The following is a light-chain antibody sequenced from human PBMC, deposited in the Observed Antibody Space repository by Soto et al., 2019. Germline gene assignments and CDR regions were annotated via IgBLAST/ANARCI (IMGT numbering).Light chain of an antibody. Sequence: DIQMTQSPSTLSASVGDIVSITGGASQSISVWLAWYQQKPGKAPKLLIYAASTLQSGVPSRFSGSGSGTDFTLTISCLQSEDFATYYCQQYYSYPLTFGGGTKVDI. CDR2: AAS. V-gene: IGKV1-5*01. CDR1: QSISVW. CDR3: QQYYSYPLT. J-gene: IGKJ4*01.